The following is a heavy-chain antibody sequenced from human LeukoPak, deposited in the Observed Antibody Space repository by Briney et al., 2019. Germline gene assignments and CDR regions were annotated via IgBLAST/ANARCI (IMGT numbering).Heavy chain of an antibody. D-gene: IGHD3-22*01. CDR2: IIPILGIA. CDR3: ARDLEYGAYYYDSSGYYHGMDV. J-gene: IGHJ6*02. V-gene: IGHV1-69*04. Sequence: GTSVKVSCKASGGTFSSYAISWVRQAPGQGLEWMGRIIPILGIANYAQKFQGRVTITADKSTSTAYMELSSLRSEDTAVYYCARDLEYGAYYYDSSGYYHGMDVWGQGTTVTVSS. CDR1: GGTFSSYA.